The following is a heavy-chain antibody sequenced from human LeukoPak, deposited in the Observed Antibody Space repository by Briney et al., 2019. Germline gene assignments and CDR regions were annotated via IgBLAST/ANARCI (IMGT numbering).Heavy chain of an antibody. CDR3: ARHEPSRYCSSTSCPLLYYYYMDV. V-gene: IGHV4-39*01. CDR1: GGSISSSSYY. D-gene: IGHD2-2*01. Sequence: SETLSLTCTVSGGSISSSSYYWGWIRQPPGKGLEWIGSIYYSGSTYYHPSLKSRVTISVDTSKNQFSLKLSSVTAADTAVYYCARHEPSRYCSSTSCPLLYYYYMDVWGKGTTVTISS. CDR2: IYYSGST. J-gene: IGHJ6*03.